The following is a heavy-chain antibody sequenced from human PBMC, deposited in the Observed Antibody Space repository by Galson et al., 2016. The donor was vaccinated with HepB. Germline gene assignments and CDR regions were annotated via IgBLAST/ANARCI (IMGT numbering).Heavy chain of an antibody. Sequence: SLRLSCAASGFIFRAYAMHWVRQAPGKGLEWVAVTSSDATSEYYLDSVKGRFTISRDNSKNTLYLQMNSLRADDTALYYCAKGKGRGTWHTYAFDIWGQGTMVTVSP. CDR3: AKGKGRGTWHTYAFDI. V-gene: IGHV3-30*04. CDR2: TSSDATSE. CDR1: GFIFRAYA. J-gene: IGHJ3*02. D-gene: IGHD5-24*01.